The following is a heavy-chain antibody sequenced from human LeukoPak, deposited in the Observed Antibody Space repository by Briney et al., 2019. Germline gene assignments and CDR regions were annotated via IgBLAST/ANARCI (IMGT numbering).Heavy chain of an antibody. Sequence: GASVKVSCKGSGYTFTSFDNNWGRQATGQRLEWMGWMNPNSGNTGYAQKFQGRVTMTRDMSTSTVYMELSSLRSEDTAVYYCAREGSGNSGYFDYWGQGTLVTVSS. J-gene: IGHJ4*02. D-gene: IGHD3-10*01. V-gene: IGHV1-8*01. CDR1: GYTFTSFD. CDR3: AREGSGNSGYFDY. CDR2: MNPNSGNT.